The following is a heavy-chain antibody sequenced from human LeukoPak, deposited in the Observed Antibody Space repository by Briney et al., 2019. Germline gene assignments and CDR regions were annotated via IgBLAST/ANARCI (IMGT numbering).Heavy chain of an antibody. CDR2: IYYSGST. J-gene: IGHJ4*02. D-gene: IGHD6-13*01. V-gene: IGHV4-39*07. CDR3: ARGGAAAGNFVY. CDR1: GGSMYSSTYY. Sequence: SETLSLTCSVSGGSMYSSTYYWGWIRQPPGKGLEWIGTIYYSGSTYYNPSLKSRVTISVDTSKNQFSLKLSSVTAADTAVYYCARGGAAAGNFVYWGQGTLVTVSS.